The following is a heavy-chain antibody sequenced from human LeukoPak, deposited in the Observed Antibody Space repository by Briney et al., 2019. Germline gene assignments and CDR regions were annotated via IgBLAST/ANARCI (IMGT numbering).Heavy chain of an antibody. CDR2: ISGSGGST. Sequence: PGGSLRLSCAASGFTFSSYSMNWVRQAPGKGLEWASAISGSGGSTYYADSVKGRFTISRDNSKNTLYLQMNSLRAEDTAVYYCAKLVDGYNSENYWGQGTLVTVSS. V-gene: IGHV3-23*01. D-gene: IGHD5-24*01. J-gene: IGHJ4*02. CDR3: AKLVDGYNSENY. CDR1: GFTFSSYS.